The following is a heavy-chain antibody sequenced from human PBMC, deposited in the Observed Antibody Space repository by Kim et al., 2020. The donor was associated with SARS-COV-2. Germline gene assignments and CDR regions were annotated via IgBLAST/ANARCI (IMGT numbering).Heavy chain of an antibody. Sequence: SETLSLTCTVSGGSISSGDYYWSWIRQPPGKGLEWIGYIYYSGSTYYNPSLKSRVTISVDTSKNQFSLKLGSVTAADTAVYYCARARATSITIFGVVIVHNFDYWGQGTLVTVSS. CDR3: ARARATSITIFGVVIVHNFDY. D-gene: IGHD3-3*01. V-gene: IGHV4-30-4*01. CDR1: GGSISSGDYY. J-gene: IGHJ4*02. CDR2: IYYSGST.